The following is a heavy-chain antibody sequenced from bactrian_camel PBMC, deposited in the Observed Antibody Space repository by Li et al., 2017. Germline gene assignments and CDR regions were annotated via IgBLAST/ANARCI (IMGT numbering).Heavy chain of an antibody. V-gene: IGHV3S55*01. J-gene: IGHJ6*01. CDR1: RLITETKT. CDR3: AGRGSWYCGSSRTAADFAY. Sequence: HVQLVESGGGSVRAGGSLRLSCAHSRLITETKTMAWFRQGPGEEREGVVVIGSDENRFYADSVKGRFTIRKDNAKNTLYLQMNSLKPEDTAMYYCAGRGSWYCGSSRTAADFAYWGQGTQVTVS. D-gene: IGHD6*01. CDR2: IGSDENR.